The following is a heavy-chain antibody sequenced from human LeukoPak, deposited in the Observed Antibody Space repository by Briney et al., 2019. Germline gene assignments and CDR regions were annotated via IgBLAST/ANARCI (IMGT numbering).Heavy chain of an antibody. CDR3: VMSDYVWGSRYNWFDP. CDR2: IYYSGST. J-gene: IGHJ5*02. V-gene: IGHV4-39*07. D-gene: IGHD3-16*01. CDR1: GGSISSSSYY. Sequence: SETLSLTCTVSGGSISSSSYYWGWIRQPPGKGLEWIRSIYYSGSTYYNPSLKSRVTISVDTSKNQFSLKLSSVTAADTAVYYCVMSDYVWGSRYNWFDPWGQGTLVTVSS.